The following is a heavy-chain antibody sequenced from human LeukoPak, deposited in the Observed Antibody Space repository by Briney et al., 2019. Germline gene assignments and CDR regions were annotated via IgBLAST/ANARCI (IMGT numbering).Heavy chain of an antibody. J-gene: IGHJ4*02. Sequence: GASVKVSCKASGYTFTSYDINWVRQATGQGLEWMGWMNPNSGNTGYAQKFQGRVTMTRNTSISTAYMELSSLRSEDTAVYYCARRDLRSRSTSDQLLYFDDWGQGTLVTVSS. CDR2: MNPNSGNT. CDR1: GYTFTSYD. CDR3: ARRDLRSRSTSDQLLYFDD. D-gene: IGHD2-2*01. V-gene: IGHV1-8*02.